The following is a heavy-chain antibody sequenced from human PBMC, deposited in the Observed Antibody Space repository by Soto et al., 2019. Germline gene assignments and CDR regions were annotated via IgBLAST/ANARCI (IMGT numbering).Heavy chain of an antibody. J-gene: IGHJ5*02. CDR1: VFTTRSFT. D-gene: IGHD2-21*02. CDR3: TRDGSRDCCSRVWFDP. V-gene: IGHV3-21*01. Sequence: GALRRSSAASVFTTRSFTMNWVGHPPRKGLEWVSTISSNSAYIYYTDALRGRFTISRDNAKNSLHLQMNSLRAEDTAVYYCTRDGSRDCCSRVWFDPWGPGTLVTVSS. CDR2: ISSNSAYI.